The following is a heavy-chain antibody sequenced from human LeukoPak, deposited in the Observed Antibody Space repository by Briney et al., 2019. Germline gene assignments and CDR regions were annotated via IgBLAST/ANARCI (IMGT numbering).Heavy chain of an antibody. Sequence: GGSLRLSCAASGFTFSDYYMSWIRQAPGKGLEWVSYISSSGSTIYYADSVKGRFTISRDNAKNSLYLQMNSLRAEDTAVYYCARDLYCSGGSCYFHYGMDVWGQGTTVTVSS. D-gene: IGHD2-15*01. V-gene: IGHV3-11*01. CDR1: GFTFSDYY. J-gene: IGHJ6*02. CDR3: ARDLYCSGGSCYFHYGMDV. CDR2: ISSSGSTI.